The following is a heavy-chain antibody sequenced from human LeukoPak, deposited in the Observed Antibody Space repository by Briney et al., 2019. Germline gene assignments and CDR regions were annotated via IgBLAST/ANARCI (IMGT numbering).Heavy chain of an antibody. J-gene: IGHJ6*02. CDR3: ARGYSSSWYYYYGMDV. Sequence: TGQGLEWMGWMNPNSGNTGYAQKFQGRVTMTRNTSISTAYMELSSLRSEDTAVYYCARGYSSSWYYYYGMDVWGQGTTVTVPS. CDR2: MNPNSGNT. V-gene: IGHV1-8*01. D-gene: IGHD6-13*01.